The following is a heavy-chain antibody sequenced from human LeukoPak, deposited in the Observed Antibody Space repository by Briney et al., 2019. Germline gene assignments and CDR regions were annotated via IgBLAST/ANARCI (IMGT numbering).Heavy chain of an antibody. V-gene: IGHV4-59*08. CDR2: IYYSGST. D-gene: IGHD6-13*01. Sequence: PSETLPLTCTVSGGSISSYYWSWIRQPPGKGLEWIGYIYYSGSTNYNPSLKSRVTISVDTSKNQFSLKLSSVTASDTAVYYCARRIIAAAAPYMDVWGKGTTVTVSS. CDR3: ARRIIAAAAPYMDV. J-gene: IGHJ6*03. CDR1: GGSISSYY.